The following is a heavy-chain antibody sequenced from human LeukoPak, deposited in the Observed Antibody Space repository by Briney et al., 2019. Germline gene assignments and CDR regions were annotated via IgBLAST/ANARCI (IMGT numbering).Heavy chain of an antibody. CDR2: INSDGSST. CDR3: AKEYNGYNGVFDY. J-gene: IGHJ4*02. V-gene: IGHV3-74*01. Sequence: GGSLRLSCAASGFTFSSCWMHWVRQAPGKGLVWVSRINSDGSSTSYADSVKGRFTISRDNAKNSLYLQMNSLRAEDTAVYYCAKEYNGYNGVFDYWGQGTLVTVSS. CDR1: GFTFSSCW. D-gene: IGHD5-24*01.